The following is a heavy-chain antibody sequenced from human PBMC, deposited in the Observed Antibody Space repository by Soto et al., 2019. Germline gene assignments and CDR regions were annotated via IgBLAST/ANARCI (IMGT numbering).Heavy chain of an antibody. V-gene: IGHV3-23*01. CDR1: GFTFSSYA. CDR2: ISISGGST. D-gene: IGHD3-22*01. CDR3: AKDLQLYFSDSSSYYDY. Sequence: PGGSLRLSCAASGFTFSSYAMSWVRQAPGKGLEWVSSISISGGSTYYADSVKGRFTISRDNSKNTLFLQMNSLRAEDTAVYYFAKDLQLYFSDSSSYYDYWGQGTLVTVSS. J-gene: IGHJ4*02.